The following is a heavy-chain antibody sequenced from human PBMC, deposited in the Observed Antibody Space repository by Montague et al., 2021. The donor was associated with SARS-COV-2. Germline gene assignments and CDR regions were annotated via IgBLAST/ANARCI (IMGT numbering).Heavy chain of an antibody. D-gene: IGHD4-17*01. CDR1: GGSISSSNW. CDR2: IYHSGST. V-gene: IGHV4-4*03. J-gene: IGHJ6*02. CDR3: ARAGSDYYYHYYGMDV. Sequence: RRTRSLTCAVSGGSISSSNWWSWVRQPPGKGLEWIGEIYHSGSTNYNPSLKSRVTISIDKSKNQFSLKLSSVTAADTAVYYCARAGSDYYYHYYGMDVWGQGTTVIASS.